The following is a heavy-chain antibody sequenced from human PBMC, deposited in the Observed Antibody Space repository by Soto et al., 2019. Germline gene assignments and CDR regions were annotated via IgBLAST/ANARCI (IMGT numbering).Heavy chain of an antibody. CDR2: IYPGDSDT. V-gene: IGHV5-51*01. CDR3: ARKFAPEFFDA. Sequence: GESLKISWKGSGYTFSTYWIAWVRQMPGKGLEWMGIIYPGDSDTKYSTAFQGQVTISADKSINTAYLQWTSLEASDTAMYYCARKFAPEFFDAWGQGTLVTVSS. CDR1: GYTFSTYW. J-gene: IGHJ4*02. D-gene: IGHD3-10*01.